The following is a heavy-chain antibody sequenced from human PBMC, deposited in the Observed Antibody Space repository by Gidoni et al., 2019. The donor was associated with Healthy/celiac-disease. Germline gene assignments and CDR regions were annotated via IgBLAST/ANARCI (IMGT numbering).Heavy chain of an antibody. V-gene: IGHV4-34*01. J-gene: IGHJ4*02. CDR2: INHSGST. CDR3: ARIDGIAVAGTRVFDY. CDR1: GGSFSGYY. D-gene: IGHD6-19*01. Sequence: QVQLQQWGAGLLKPSETLSLTCAVYGGSFSGYYWSWIRQPPGKGLEWIGEINHSGSTNYNPSLKSRVTISVDMSKNQFSLKLSSVTAADTAVYYCARIDGIAVAGTRVFDYWGQGTLVTVSS.